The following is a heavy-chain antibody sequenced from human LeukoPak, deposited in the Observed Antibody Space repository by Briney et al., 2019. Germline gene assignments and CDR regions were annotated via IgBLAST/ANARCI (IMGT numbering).Heavy chain of an antibody. D-gene: IGHD4/OR15-4a*01. CDR1: GLTFGSFA. CDR2: ITGSGGST. Sequence: GGSLRLFCAASGLTFGSFAMNWASQAPGKGLEWVSLITGSGGSTFYADSVKGRFTISGDNSKNTLYLQMNSLRAEDTAVYYCGKGSGPNNYGMDVWGKGTTVTVSS. J-gene: IGHJ6*04. V-gene: IGHV3-23*01. CDR3: GKGSGPNNYGMDV.